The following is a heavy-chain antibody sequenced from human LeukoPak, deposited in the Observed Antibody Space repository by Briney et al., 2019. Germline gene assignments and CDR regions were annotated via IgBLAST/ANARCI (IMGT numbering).Heavy chain of an antibody. CDR1: GGSFSGYY. D-gene: IGHD2-2*02. J-gene: IGHJ5*02. Sequence: SETLSTTCAVYGGSFSGYYWSWIRQPPGKGLEWIGEINHSGSTNYNPSLKSRVTISVDTSKNQFSLKLSSVTAADTAVYYCARLGCSSTSCYTSNWFDPWGQGTLVTVSS. CDR2: INHSGST. CDR3: ARLGCSSTSCYTSNWFDP. V-gene: IGHV4-34*01.